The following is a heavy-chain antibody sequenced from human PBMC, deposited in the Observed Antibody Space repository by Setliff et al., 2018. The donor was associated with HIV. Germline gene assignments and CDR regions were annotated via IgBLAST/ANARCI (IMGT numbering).Heavy chain of an antibody. V-gene: IGHV1-18*01. Sequence: ASVKVSCKASGYIFTNYGISWVRQAPGQGLEWMGWITGYNGNTNYAEKLQGRVTMTIDTSTSTAYLELRSLRSDDTAVYYCARDPGWLQTLYYFDSWGQGTLVTVSS. CDR2: ITGYNGNT. CDR1: GYIFTNYG. CDR3: ARDPGWLQTLYYFDS. J-gene: IGHJ4*02. D-gene: IGHD5-12*01.